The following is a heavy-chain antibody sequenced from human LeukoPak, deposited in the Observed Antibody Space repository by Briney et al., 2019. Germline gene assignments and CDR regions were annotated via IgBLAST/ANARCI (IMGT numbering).Heavy chain of an antibody. CDR1: GASISSYY. CDR3: ARYPMTYCSSSSCTDY. CDR2: IYYSGST. Sequence: SETLSLTCTVSGASISSYYWSWIRQSLQGLEWIGYIYYSGSTNYNPSLKSRVTISVDTSKNQFSLKLSSVTAADTAVYYCARYPMTYCSSSSCTDYWGQGTLVTVSS. V-gene: IGHV4-59*08. J-gene: IGHJ4*02. D-gene: IGHD2-2*01.